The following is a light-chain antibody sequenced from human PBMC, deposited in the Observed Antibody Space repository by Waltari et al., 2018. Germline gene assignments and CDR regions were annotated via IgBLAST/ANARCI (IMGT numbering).Light chain of an antibody. CDR3: QQYGSSPIT. Sequence: EVVLTQSPGTLSLYPGERATLSCRASQTVSLIYLACDQQKPGQSPRLLIYDASRRATGIPDRFTGSGSGTDFTLTISRLEPEDFAVYYCQQYGSSPITFGQGTRLEIK. CDR2: DAS. CDR1: QTVSLIY. V-gene: IGKV3-20*01. J-gene: IGKJ5*01.